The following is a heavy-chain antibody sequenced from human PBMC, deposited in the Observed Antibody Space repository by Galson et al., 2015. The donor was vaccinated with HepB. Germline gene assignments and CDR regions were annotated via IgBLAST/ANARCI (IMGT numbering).Heavy chain of an antibody. CDR3: ARDQVLWFGSDEGGMDV. CDR2: INSDGRSP. V-gene: IGHV3-74*01. J-gene: IGHJ6*02. Sequence: SLRLSCAASGFTFSRYWMHWVRQAPGKGLVWVPRINSDGRSPSYADSVKGRFNISRDNAKNTMYLQMNSLRAEDTAVYYCARDQVLWFGSDEGGMDVWGQGTTVTVSS. CDR1: GFTFSRYW. D-gene: IGHD3-10*01.